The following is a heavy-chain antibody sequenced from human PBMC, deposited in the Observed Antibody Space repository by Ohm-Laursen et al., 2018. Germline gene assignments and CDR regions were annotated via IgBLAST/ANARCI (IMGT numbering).Heavy chain of an antibody. J-gene: IGHJ4*02. D-gene: IGHD6-13*01. Sequence: SLRLSCAASGFTVSSNYMHWVRRAPGKRLEWVSAIYSTGTTYYANSVKGRFTTSRDNSINTVYLQMNSPRAEDTAVYYCARDLGIAAAGSKPPAHWGQGTLATVSS. V-gene: IGHV3-53*01. CDR3: ARDLGIAAAGSKPPAH. CDR2: IYSTGTT. CDR1: GFTVSSNY.